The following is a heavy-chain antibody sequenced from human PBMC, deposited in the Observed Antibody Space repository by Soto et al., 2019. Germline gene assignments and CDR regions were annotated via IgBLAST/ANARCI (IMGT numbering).Heavy chain of an antibody. J-gene: IGHJ3*02. CDR3: ARNEGGAFDI. D-gene: IGHD1-1*01. CDR2: IWYDGSNK. Sequence: QVQLVESGGGVVQPGRSLRLSCAASGFTFSSYGMHWVRQAPGKGLEWVAVIWYDGSNKYYADSVKGRFTISRDNSKNTLYRQMKSMRAEDTAVYYCARNEGGAFDIWGQGTMVTVSS. CDR1: GFTFSSYG. V-gene: IGHV3-33*01.